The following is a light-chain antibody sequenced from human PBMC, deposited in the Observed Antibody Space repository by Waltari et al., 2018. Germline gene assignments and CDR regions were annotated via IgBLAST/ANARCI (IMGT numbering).Light chain of an antibody. CDR3: QQINSYPYT. J-gene: IGKJ2*01. CDR1: QAISSY. CDR2: ATS. Sequence: DIQLTQSPSFLSASVGDRVTITCRASQAISSYLAWYQQKPGKAPKLLIYATSTLQSGVPSRCSGSGSGTEFTFTIRSLQPEDFATYYCQQINSYPYTFGQGTKLEIK. V-gene: IGKV1-9*01.